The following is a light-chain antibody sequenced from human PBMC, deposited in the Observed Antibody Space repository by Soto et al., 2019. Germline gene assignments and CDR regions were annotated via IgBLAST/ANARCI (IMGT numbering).Light chain of an antibody. CDR1: QSVSSNF. CDR3: LQYGTSPPT. CDR2: GAS. Sequence: EIVLTQSPGTLSLSPGERATLSCKASQSVSSNFFAWYQRKPGQAPRLLIYGASYRATDIPYRFSGSGSGTDFTLTITRLEPEDFAVYYCLQYGTSPPTFGQGTKVEI. J-gene: IGKJ1*01. V-gene: IGKV3-20*01.